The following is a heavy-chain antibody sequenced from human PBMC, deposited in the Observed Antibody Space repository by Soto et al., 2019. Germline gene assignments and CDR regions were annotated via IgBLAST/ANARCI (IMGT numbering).Heavy chain of an antibody. V-gene: IGHV1-18*01. CDR1: GYTFISYG. Sequence: QVQLVQSGAEVKKPGASVKVSCKASGYTFISYGISWVRQAPGQGLEWMGWISGYNGNTEYAENVQDRVTMTADTSTKTAYMERRTLRSDDTAVYYCAIDHSNVLARYDFDYRGQGTLVTVSS. CDR3: AIDHSNVLARYDFDY. J-gene: IGHJ4*02. D-gene: IGHD6-6*01. CDR2: ISGYNGNT.